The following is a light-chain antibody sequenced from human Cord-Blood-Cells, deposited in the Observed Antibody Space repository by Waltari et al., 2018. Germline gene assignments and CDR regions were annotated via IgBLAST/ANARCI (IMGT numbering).Light chain of an antibody. J-gene: IGLJ2*01. Sequence: QSVLTQPPSASGTPGQRVPISRAGSSSNIGSNYVYWYQQLPGTAPKLLIYRNNQRPSGVPDRFSGSKSGTSASLAISGLRSEDEADYYCAAWDDSLRVFGGGTKLTVL. V-gene: IGLV1-47*01. CDR3: AAWDDSLRV. CDR2: RNN. CDR1: SSNIGSNY.